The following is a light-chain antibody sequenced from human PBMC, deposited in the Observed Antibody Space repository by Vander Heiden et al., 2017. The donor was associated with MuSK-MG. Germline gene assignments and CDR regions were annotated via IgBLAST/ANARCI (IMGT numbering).Light chain of an antibody. CDR1: QSISSY. CDR2: AAS. Sequence: DIQMTHSPSSLSASVGDRVTITRRATQSISSYLNWYQQNRGKAPKLLIYAASRLQSGVASRCSGSGAATDFTLTSSMLQPEDFATYCWQHSYRTLLFGEGTKLEIK. J-gene: IGKJ2*01. CDR3: QHSYRTLL. V-gene: IGKV1-39*01.